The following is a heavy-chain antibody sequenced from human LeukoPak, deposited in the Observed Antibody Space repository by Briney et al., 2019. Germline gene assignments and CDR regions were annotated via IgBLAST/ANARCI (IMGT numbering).Heavy chain of an antibody. Sequence: SETLSLTCTVYGASFSDYSRTWIRQAPGKGLEWIGEVTHSGRTNYNPSLESRVTISVDTSNNQFSLKLRSVTAADTAVYYCARGTPGYDYWGQGTLVTVSS. J-gene: IGHJ4*02. CDR2: VTHSGRT. CDR3: ARGTPGYDY. CDR1: GASFSDYS. V-gene: IGHV4-34*01. D-gene: IGHD4-23*01.